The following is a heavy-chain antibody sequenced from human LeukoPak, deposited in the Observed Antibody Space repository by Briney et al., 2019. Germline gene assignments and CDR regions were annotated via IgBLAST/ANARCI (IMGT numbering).Heavy chain of an antibody. D-gene: IGHD6-13*01. CDR1: GFSFISYG. V-gene: IGHV3-30*03. CDR3: ARTANFAAGYYIDY. J-gene: IGHJ4*02. Sequence: GGSLRLSCAASGFSFISYGMHWVRQAPGKGLEWVGVISDDGRRKDYADSVKGRFTISRDNSKDTLYLQMNSLRAEDTAVYYCARTANFAAGYYIDYWGQGTLVTVSS. CDR2: ISDDGRRK.